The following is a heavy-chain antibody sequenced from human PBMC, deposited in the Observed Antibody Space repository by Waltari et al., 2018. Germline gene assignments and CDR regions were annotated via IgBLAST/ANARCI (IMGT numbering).Heavy chain of an antibody. CDR3: ARADCSGGSCLGFDS. Sequence: QLPLQESGSRLLKPSQTLSLTCSVSGASIRNGDFSWGWIRQPPGKGLQWIGFLYHSGSRYYNPSLKSRVSMSADRSKSQFSLKLDSVTAADTAVYYCARADCSGGSCLGFDSWGQGTLVTVSS. V-gene: IGHV4-30-2*01. J-gene: IGHJ4*02. CDR1: GASIRNGDFS. CDR2: LYHSGSR. D-gene: IGHD2-15*01.